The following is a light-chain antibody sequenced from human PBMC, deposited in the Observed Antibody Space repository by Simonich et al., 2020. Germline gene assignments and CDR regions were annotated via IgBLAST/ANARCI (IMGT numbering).Light chain of an antibody. Sequence: DIVMTQSPDSLAVSLCERATINCKSSQSVLYSSNNKNYLAWYQQKPGTPPKLLIYWASTRESGVPDRFSGSGSGTDFTLTISSLQAEDVAVYYCQQYYSTPYTFGQGTKLEIK. CDR2: WAS. CDR1: QSVLYSSNNKNY. V-gene: IGKV4-1*01. J-gene: IGKJ2*01. CDR3: QQYYSTPYT.